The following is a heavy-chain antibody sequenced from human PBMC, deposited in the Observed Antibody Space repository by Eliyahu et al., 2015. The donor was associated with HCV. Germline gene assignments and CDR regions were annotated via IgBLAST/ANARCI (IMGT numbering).Heavy chain of an antibody. V-gene: IGHV5-51*01. CDR2: IXPAXSVN. D-gene: IGHD3-16*02. J-gene: IGHJ6*02. CDR3: ARQNGYRTYFFSGMDV. Sequence: EVQLVQSGAEVKEPGASLNISXKASGFTXSXYWXAXVRXMPGKGLEWMGIIXPAXSVNRYSPSFQGQVTMSADKSTSTAYLQWSSLKASDTAMYYCARQNGYRTYFFSGMDVWGQGTTVTVSS. CDR1: GFTXSXYW.